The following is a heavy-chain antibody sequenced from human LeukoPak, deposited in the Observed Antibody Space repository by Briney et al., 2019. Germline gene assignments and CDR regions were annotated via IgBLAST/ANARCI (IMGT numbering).Heavy chain of an antibody. CDR2: ISGSGGSS. V-gene: IGHV3-23*01. J-gene: IGHJ1*01. CDR1: GFTFSNYD. CDR3: VKGRGYFQH. Sequence: QPGGSLRLSCAASGFTFSNYDMGWVRQAPGKGLEWVSAISGSGGSSYYADSVKGRFTISRDNSKNTLYLQMSSLRAEDTAIYYCVKGRGYFQHWGQGTLVTVSS.